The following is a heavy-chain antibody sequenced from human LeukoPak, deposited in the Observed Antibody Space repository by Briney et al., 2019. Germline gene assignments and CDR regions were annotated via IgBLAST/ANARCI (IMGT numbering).Heavy chain of an antibody. J-gene: IGHJ3*02. CDR2: IIPILGIA. V-gene: IGHV1-69*04. Sequence: SVKVSRKASGGTFSSYAISWVRQAPGQGLEWMGRIIPILGIANYAQKFQGRVTITADKSTSTAYMELSSLRSEDTAVYYCARDSSGHDAFDIWGQGTMVTVSS. D-gene: IGHD3-22*01. CDR1: GGTFSSYA. CDR3: ARDSSGHDAFDI.